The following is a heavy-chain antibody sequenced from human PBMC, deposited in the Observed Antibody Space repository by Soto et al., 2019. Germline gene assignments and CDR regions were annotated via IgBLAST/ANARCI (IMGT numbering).Heavy chain of an antibody. Sequence: GESLKISCKSSGYSFTSYWIGWVRQMPGKGLEWMGIIYPGDSDTRYSPSFQGQVTISADKSISTAYLQWSSLKASDTAMYYCARPHVDLYTSGYSPYYSDYWGQGTLVTVSS. V-gene: IGHV5-51*01. CDR3: ARPHVDLYTSGYSPYYSDY. CDR1: GYSFTSYW. D-gene: IGHD3-3*01. CDR2: IYPGDSDT. J-gene: IGHJ4*02.